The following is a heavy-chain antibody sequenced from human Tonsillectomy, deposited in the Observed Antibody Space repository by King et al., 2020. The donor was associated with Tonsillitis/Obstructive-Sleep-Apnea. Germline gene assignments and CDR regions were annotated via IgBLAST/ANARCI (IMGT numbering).Heavy chain of an antibody. Sequence: DVQLVESGGGLVQPGGSWRLSCAASGITFRSYWMSWVRQAPGKWREWVANIKEGGSEKYYVDSVKGRFTISRDNAENSLFLLMNSLRAEDTAEYYCARVEAKHYAYDYWGQGTLVTVSS. D-gene: IGHD4-17*01. CDR2: IKEGGSEK. J-gene: IGHJ4*02. CDR3: ARVEAKHYAYDY. CDR1: GITFRSYW. V-gene: IGHV3-7*04.